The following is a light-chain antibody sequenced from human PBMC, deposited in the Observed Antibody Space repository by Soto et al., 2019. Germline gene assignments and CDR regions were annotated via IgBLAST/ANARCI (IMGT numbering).Light chain of an antibody. Sequence: GDRVTISCRASQSIDSWVAWYQQKPGKAPKLLIFGASNLQSGVPSRFSGSGFGTDFTLTISGLQPEDFETYYCQLPHSFPWTFGQGTKVDIK. J-gene: IGKJ1*01. V-gene: IGKV1-12*01. CDR3: QLPHSFPWT. CDR1: QSIDSW. CDR2: GAS.